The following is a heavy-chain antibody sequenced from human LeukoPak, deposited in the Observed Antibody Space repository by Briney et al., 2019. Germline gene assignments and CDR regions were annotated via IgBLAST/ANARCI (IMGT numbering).Heavy chain of an antibody. Sequence: GGSLRLSCAASGFTFSNYGMHWVRQAPGKGLEWVAFIRYDGSDKYYEGSVKGRFTISRDNSKNTLYLQMNSLRAEDTAVYYCAKDVGWLQAPFDYWGQGTLVTVSS. CDR1: GFTFSNYG. V-gene: IGHV3-30*02. J-gene: IGHJ4*02. CDR2: IRYDGSDK. D-gene: IGHD5-24*01. CDR3: AKDVGWLQAPFDY.